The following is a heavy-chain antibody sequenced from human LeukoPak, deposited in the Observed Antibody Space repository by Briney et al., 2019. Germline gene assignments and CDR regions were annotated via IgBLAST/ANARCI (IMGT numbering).Heavy chain of an antibody. CDR3: VRDRYNGPEY. CDR2: IHSGGST. Sequence: GGSLRLSCAASGFTVSSNYMSWVRQAPGKGLEWVSIIHSGGSTFYADSVKGRFTISGHNSKNTLDLQMNPLRAEDTAVYYCVRDRYNGPEYWGQGTLVTVSS. D-gene: IGHD3-16*02. V-gene: IGHV3-53*04. J-gene: IGHJ4*02. CDR1: GFTVSSNY.